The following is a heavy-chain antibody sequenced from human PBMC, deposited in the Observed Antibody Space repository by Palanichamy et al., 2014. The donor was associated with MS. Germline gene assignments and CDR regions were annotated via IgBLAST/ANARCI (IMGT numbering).Heavy chain of an antibody. V-gene: IGHV1-69*01. CDR1: GGTFNVYA. J-gene: IGHJ6*03. CDR3: ARSAVAGVFYYLDV. Sequence: QVQLVQSGAGVKKPGSSVKVSCRASGGTFNVYAITWVRQSPGQGLEWMGGIIPIFGPANYAQKFQGRVTITADESTSTASMELSSLRSEDTAVYYCARSAVAGVFYYLDVWGKGTTVTVSS. D-gene: IGHD6-19*01. CDR2: IIPIFGPA.